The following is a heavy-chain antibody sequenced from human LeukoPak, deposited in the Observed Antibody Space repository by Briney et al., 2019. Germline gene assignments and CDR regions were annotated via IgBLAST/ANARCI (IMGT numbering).Heavy chain of an antibody. V-gene: IGHV4-59*08. CDR1: GGAISGYY. CDR3: ARHTDIAPLSSLKY. D-gene: IGHD6-13*01. J-gene: IGHJ4*02. Sequence: SGTLSLTCTVSGGAISGYYWSSIRQTPRKRLERRGENYYSGNTNYNPSLKSRVTISVDTSKNQFSLKLSSVTAADTAVYYCARHTDIAPLSSLKYWGQGTLVTVSS. CDR2: NYYSGNT.